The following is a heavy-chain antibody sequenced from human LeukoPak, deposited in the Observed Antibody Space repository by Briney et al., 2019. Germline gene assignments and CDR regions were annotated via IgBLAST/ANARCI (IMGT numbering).Heavy chain of an antibody. CDR1: GGSISSYY. J-gene: IGHJ6*03. V-gene: IGHV4-59*01. CDR3: ARTTEGYCRGRSCYSYYYYMDV. CDR2: IHYSGST. Sequence: SETLSLTCTVSGGSISSYYWSWIRQPPGKGLEWIGYIHYSGSTYYNPSLKSRVTVSVDTSKNQFSLKLSSVTAADTAVYYCARTTEGYCRGRSCYSYYYYMDVWGKGITVTVSS. D-gene: IGHD2-15*01.